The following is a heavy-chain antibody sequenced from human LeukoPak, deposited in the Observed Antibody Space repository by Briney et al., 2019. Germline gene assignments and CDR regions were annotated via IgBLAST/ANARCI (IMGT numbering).Heavy chain of an antibody. D-gene: IGHD3-10*01. V-gene: IGHV3-21*01. Sequence: GGSLRLSCAASGFTFSSYWMHWVRQAPGKGLEWVSSISSSSSYIYYADSVKGRFTISRDNAKNSLYLQMNSLRAEDTAVYYCARALLMGNLDYWGQGTLVTVSS. CDR3: ARALLMGNLDY. CDR1: GFTFSSYW. J-gene: IGHJ4*02. CDR2: ISSSSSYI.